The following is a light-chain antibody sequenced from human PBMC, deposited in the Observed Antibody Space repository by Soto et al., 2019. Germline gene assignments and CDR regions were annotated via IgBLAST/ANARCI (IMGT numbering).Light chain of an antibody. Sequence: QSVLTQPPSVSGAPGQRVTLSCTGSSSNIGAGYDVHWYQQIPGTAPKLLMYDNINRPSGVPDRFSGSKSGTSASLAITGLQAEDEADYYCQSFDSSLSGVLFGGGTKLTVL. CDR3: QSFDSSLSGVL. J-gene: IGLJ2*01. CDR2: DNI. V-gene: IGLV1-40*01. CDR1: SSNIGAGYD.